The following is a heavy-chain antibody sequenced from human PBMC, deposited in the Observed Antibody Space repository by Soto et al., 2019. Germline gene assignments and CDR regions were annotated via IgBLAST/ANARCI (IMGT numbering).Heavy chain of an antibody. CDR3: ARVGPKEGDYYSYFGMDV. CDR2: ISRSGSTI. Sequence: PGGSLRLSFAASGFTFGRFDINWVRQAPGKGLEWVSYISRSGSTIYYADSVKGRFTMSRDNAKNSLNLQMNSLRAEDTAVYYCARVGPKEGDYYSYFGMDVWGQGTTVTVSS. CDR1: GFTFGRFD. V-gene: IGHV3-48*03. J-gene: IGHJ6*02.